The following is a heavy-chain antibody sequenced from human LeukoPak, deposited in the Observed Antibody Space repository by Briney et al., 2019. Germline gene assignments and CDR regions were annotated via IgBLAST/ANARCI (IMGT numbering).Heavy chain of an antibody. D-gene: IGHD5-18*01. CDR2: SRSKANSYST. Sequence: PGGSLRLSCAASGFTFSDHYMDWVRQAPGKGLERVGRSRSKANSYSTEYAASVKGRFTISRDESKNSLYLQMNSLKTEDTAVYYCARGGTALVRTYLDYWGQGTLVTVSS. CDR3: ARGGTALVRTYLDY. V-gene: IGHV3-72*01. J-gene: IGHJ4*02. CDR1: GFTFSDHY.